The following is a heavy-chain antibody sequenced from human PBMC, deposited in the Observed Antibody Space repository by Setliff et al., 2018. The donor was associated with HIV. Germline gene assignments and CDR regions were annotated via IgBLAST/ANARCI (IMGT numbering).Heavy chain of an antibody. CDR3: AREGRWLEHPYGFAV. D-gene: IGHD3-10*01. J-gene: IGHJ1*01. Sequence: SETLSLACTVSGGSIGNYYWNWIRQSPGKGLEWIAYIYYNGNRNYNPSLKSRVTISVDTTKNQFSLKMASVTAADTAVYYCAREGRWLEHPYGFAVWGQGRLVTVSS. CDR2: IYYNGNR. CDR1: GGSIGNYY. V-gene: IGHV4-59*01.